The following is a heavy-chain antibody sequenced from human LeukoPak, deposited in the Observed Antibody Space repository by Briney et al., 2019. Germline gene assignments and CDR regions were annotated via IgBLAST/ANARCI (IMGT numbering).Heavy chain of an antibody. D-gene: IGHD6-13*01. CDR1: GFTFSSYN. CDR3: ARAPLGLNIAAAGYYYYYYMDV. V-gene: IGHV3-21*04. CDR2: ITSGSSYR. J-gene: IGHJ6*03. Sequence: GGSLRLSCAASGFTFSSYNMNWVRQAPGKGLEWVSSITSGSSYRFYADSVKGRFTISRDNAKNSLYLQMNSLRSDDTAVYYCARAPLGLNIAAAGYYYYYYMDVWGKGTTVTVSS.